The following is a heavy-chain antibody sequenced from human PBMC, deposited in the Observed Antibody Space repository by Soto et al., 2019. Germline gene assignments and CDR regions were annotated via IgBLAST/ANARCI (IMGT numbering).Heavy chain of an antibody. D-gene: IGHD3-10*01. CDR2: IIPILGIA. CDR1: GGTFSSYT. V-gene: IGHV1-69*04. J-gene: IGHJ5*02. Sequence: SVKVSCKASGGTFSSYTISWVRQAPGQGLEWMGRIIPILGIANYAQKFQGRVTITADKSTSTAYMELSSLRSEDTAVYYCARDISLGELLRENWFDPWGQGTLVTVSS. CDR3: ARDISLGELLRENWFDP.